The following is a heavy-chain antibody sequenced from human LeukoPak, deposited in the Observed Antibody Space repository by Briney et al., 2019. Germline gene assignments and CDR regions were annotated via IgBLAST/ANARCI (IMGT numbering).Heavy chain of an antibody. CDR1: GFTFDDYT. CDR3: AKDIRCCGTPGYFDY. CDR2: ISWDGGST. D-gene: IGHD3-22*01. Sequence: PGGSLRLSCAASGFTFDDYTMHWVRQAPGKGLEWVSLISWDGGSTYYADSVKGRFTISRDNSKNSLYLQMNSLRSEDTALYYCAKDIRCCGTPGYFDYWGQGTLVTFSS. V-gene: IGHV3-43*01. J-gene: IGHJ4*02.